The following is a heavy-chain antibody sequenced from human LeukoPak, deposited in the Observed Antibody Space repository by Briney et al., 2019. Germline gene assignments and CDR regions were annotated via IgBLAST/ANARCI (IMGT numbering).Heavy chain of an antibody. Sequence: GGSLRLSCAASGFTFSSYTMCSVRQAPGKGLEWVAVISYDGSNKYYADSVKGRFTISRDNSKNTLYLQMNSLRAEDTAVYYCEVGATTGSWGQGTLVTVSS. CDR2: ISYDGSNK. D-gene: IGHD1-26*01. CDR3: EVGATTGS. CDR1: GFTFSSYT. J-gene: IGHJ5*02. V-gene: IGHV3-30*03.